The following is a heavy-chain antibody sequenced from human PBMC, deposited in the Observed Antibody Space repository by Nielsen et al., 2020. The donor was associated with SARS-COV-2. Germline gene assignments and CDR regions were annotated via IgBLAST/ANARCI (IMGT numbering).Heavy chain of an antibody. J-gene: IGHJ6*02. CDR2: IYTDGSA. CDR1: GFTVSSNY. D-gene: IGHD7-27*01. CDR3: ARDNWGRMDV. Sequence: GESLKISCAATGFTVSSNYMSWVRQAAGKGLEWVSVIYTDGSASYADSMKGRFTVSRDNSKNTVYLQMNSLRAEDTAVYYCARDNWGRMDVWGQGTTATVSS. V-gene: IGHV3-66*01.